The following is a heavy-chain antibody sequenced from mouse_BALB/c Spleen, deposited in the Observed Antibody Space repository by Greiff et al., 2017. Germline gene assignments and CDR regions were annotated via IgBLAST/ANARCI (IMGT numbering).Heavy chain of an antibody. J-gene: IGHJ1*01. CDR2: IWAGGST. Sequence: QVQLKESGPGLVAPSQSLSITCTVSGFSLTSYGVPWVRQPPGKGLEWLGVIWAGGSTNYNSALMSRLSISKDNSKSQVFLKMNSLQTDDTAMYYCARAHNLFTRYFDVWGAGTTVTVSS. CDR3: ARAHNLFTRYFDV. CDR1: GFSLTSYG. D-gene: IGHD1-1*01. V-gene: IGHV2-9*02.